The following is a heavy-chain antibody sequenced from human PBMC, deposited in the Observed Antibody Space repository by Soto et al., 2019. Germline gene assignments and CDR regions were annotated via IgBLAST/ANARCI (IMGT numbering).Heavy chain of an antibody. D-gene: IGHD2-21*02. V-gene: IGHV3-23*01. J-gene: IGHJ4*01. CDR2: ISGSGST. CDR1: GFTFSDYG. Sequence: GGSLRLSCAASGFTFSDYGMSWVRQAPGKGLEWVSAISGSGSTFYADPVKGRFTISRDNSKNTLYLQMNSLRAEDTAVYYCAKDYIRWGQTWGQGNRVTV. CDR3: AKDYIRWGQT.